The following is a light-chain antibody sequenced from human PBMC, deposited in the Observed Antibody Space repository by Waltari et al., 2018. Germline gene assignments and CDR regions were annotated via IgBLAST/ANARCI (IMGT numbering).Light chain of an antibody. CDR2: EVN. Sequence: QSALTQPASVSGSPGQSITISCTGTSNDVGLYNLVSWSQHHPGKVPTLIIYEVNRRPSGVSNRFSGSKSGNTASLTVSGLLAEDEADYFCSSYTTHTPVVFGGGTKLTVL. CDR1: SNDVGLYNL. V-gene: IGLV2-23*02. J-gene: IGLJ3*02. CDR3: SSYTTHTPVV.